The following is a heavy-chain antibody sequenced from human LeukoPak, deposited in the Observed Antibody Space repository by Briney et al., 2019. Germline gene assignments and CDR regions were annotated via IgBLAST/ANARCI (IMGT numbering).Heavy chain of an antibody. CDR1: GGSISSSSYF. CDR2: IYYSGST. J-gene: IGHJ4*02. CDR3: ARDFSYSYVKYYFDY. V-gene: IGHV4-39*07. D-gene: IGHD5-18*01. Sequence: SETLSLTCTVSGGSISSSSYFWGWIRQPPGKGLELIGSIYYSGSTYYNPSLKSRVTISVDTSKNQFSLKLSSVTAADTAVYYCARDFSYSYVKYYFDYWGQGTLVTVSS.